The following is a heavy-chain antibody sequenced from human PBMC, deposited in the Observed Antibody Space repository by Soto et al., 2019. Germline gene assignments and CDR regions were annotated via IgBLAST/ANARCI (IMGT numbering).Heavy chain of an antibody. CDR1: GGSISSSSYY. Sequence: SETLSLTCTVSGGSISSSSYYWGWIRQPPGKGLEWIGSIYYSGSTYYNPSLKSRVTISVDTSKNQFSLKLSSVTAADTAVYYCASHKRGSGLVPRTSNAYDIWGQGKMVTVSS. CDR3: ASHKRGSGLVPRTSNAYDI. D-gene: IGHD6-19*01. J-gene: IGHJ3*02. V-gene: IGHV4-39*01. CDR2: IYYSGST.